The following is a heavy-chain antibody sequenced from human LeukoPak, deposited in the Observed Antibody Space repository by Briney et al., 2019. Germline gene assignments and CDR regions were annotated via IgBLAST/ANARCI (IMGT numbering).Heavy chain of an antibody. Sequence: GGSLRLSCAASGFTFSSYWMSWVRQAPGKGLEWVANIKQDGSEKYYLDSVKGRFTISRDNAKNSLYLQMNSLRAEDTAVYYCAREVDSDAFDIWGQGTMVTVSS. D-gene: IGHD2-2*01. V-gene: IGHV3-7*01. J-gene: IGHJ3*02. CDR1: GFTFSSYW. CDR2: IKQDGSEK. CDR3: AREVDSDAFDI.